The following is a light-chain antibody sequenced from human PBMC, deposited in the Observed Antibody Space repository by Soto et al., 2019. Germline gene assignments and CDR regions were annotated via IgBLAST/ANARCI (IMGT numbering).Light chain of an antibody. Sequence: QSVLTQSSSASASLGSSVKLTCTLSSGHSSYIIAWHQQQPGKAPRYLMKLEGSGSYNKGSGVPDRFSGSGSGADRYLTISNLQSEDEADYYCETWDSKGVFGGGTKLTVL. CDR3: ETWDSKGV. V-gene: IGLV4-60*03. J-gene: IGLJ2*01. CDR2: LEGSGSY. CDR1: SGHSSYI.